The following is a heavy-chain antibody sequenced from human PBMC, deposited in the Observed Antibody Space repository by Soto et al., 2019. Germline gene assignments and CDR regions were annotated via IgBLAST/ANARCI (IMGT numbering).Heavy chain of an antibody. CDR3: AMVANFVIPTPQEV. D-gene: IGHD3-16*02. Sequence: QVQLVQSGDEVRKPGSSVKVSCKASGYIFVNYGIAWGRQAPGQGREWMGWISPYSGNTHYASKVQGRLTMTTDTSTSTASMALGRLTSDRTAVYYCAMVANFVIPTPQEVWGEGTTVTVSS. CDR2: ISPYSGNT. CDR1: GYIFVNYG. J-gene: IGHJ6*04. V-gene: IGHV1-18*01.